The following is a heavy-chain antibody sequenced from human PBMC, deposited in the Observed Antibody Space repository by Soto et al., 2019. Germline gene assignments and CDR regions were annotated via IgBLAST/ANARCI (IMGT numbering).Heavy chain of an antibody. D-gene: IGHD6-19*01. CDR2: IYYSGST. Sequence: SETLSLTCTVSGGSISSYYWSWIRQPPGKGLEWIGYIYYSGSTNYNPSLKSRVTISVDTSKYQFSLKLSSVTAADTAVYYCARVGRWNSSDYYYYYGMDVWGQGTTVTVSS. CDR3: ARVGRWNSSDYYYYYGMDV. CDR1: GGSISSYY. J-gene: IGHJ6*02. V-gene: IGHV4-59*01.